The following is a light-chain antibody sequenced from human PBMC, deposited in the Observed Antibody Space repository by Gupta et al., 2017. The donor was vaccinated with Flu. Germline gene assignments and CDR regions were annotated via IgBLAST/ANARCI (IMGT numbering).Light chain of an antibody. CDR3: QQYDNLPSFT. V-gene: IGKV1-33*01. CDR1: QDISNY. CDR2: DAS. J-gene: IGKJ3*01. Sequence: DIQMTQSPSSPSASVGDRVTITCQASQDISNYLNWYQQKPGKAPKLLIYDASNLETGVPSRFSASGSGTDFTFTISSLQPEDLATYYCQQYDNLPSFTFGHGTKVDIK.